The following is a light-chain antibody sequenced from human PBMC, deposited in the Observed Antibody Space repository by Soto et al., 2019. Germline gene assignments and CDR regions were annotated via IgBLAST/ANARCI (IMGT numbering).Light chain of an antibody. V-gene: IGLV2-8*01. CDR2: DIT. CDR3: CSYAPRSTLV. CDR1: STDIGTYNY. Sequence: QSVLTQPPSASGSPGQSVSITCTGTSTDIGTYNYVSWYQQHPGQAPRLIIYDITKRPSGVPDRFSGSKSGNTASLTVSGLQADDEADYFCCSYAPRSTLVFGGGTKVTVL. J-gene: IGLJ2*01.